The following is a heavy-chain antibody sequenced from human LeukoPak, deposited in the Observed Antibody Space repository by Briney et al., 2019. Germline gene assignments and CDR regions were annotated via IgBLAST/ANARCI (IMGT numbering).Heavy chain of an antibody. CDR3: ARDRFYGDY. Sequence: GGSLRLSCAASGFTFSIYSLNWVRQAPGKGLEWVSYISSSSSTIYYADSVKGRFTISRDNAKNSLYLQMNSLRAEDTAVYYCARDRFYGDYWGQGTLVTVSS. J-gene: IGHJ4*02. CDR1: GFTFSIYS. D-gene: IGHD4-17*01. V-gene: IGHV3-48*04. CDR2: ISSSSSTI.